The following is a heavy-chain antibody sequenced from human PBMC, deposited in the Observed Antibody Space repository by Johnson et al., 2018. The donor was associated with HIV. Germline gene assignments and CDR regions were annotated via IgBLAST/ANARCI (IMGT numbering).Heavy chain of an antibody. CDR1: GFTFSNYA. D-gene: IGHD3-22*01. V-gene: IGHV3-33*08. CDR2: IWYDGSNK. CDR3: ARGLDYYDSSGFRSASFDV. J-gene: IGHJ3*01. Sequence: QVQLVESGGGLVQPGGSLRLSCAASGFTFSNYAMTWVRQAPGKGLEWVAVIWYDGSNKYYADSVKGRFTISRDNSKNTLYLQMNSLRAGDTAVYYCARGLDYYDSSGFRSASFDVWGQGTIVSVSS.